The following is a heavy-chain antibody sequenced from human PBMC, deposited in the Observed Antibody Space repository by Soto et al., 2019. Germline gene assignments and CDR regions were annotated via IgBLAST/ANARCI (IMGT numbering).Heavy chain of an antibody. Sequence: GASLRLSCAASGFNFSDYYMSWLRQPPGKGLEWVSHISKSGSIIHFAASVKGRFAISRENAKNTLYLQMSSLRAEDTALYYCARDLSPYSDYYDESTSETWFDPWGQGTLVTVSS. CDR2: ISKSGSII. J-gene: IGHJ5*02. CDR3: ARDLSPYSDYYDESTSETWFDP. V-gene: IGHV3-11*01. CDR1: GFNFSDYY. D-gene: IGHD3-16*01.